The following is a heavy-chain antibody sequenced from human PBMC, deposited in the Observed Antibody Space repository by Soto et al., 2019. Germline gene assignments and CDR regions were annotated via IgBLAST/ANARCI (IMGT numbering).Heavy chain of an antibody. J-gene: IGHJ4*02. CDR2: IIPIFGTA. CDR3: AKSVFIAAAEGFYFDY. Sequence: ASVKVSCKASGGTFSSYAISWVRQAPGQGLEWMGGIIPIFGTANYAQKFQGRVTTTADESTSTAYMELSSLRSEDTAVYYCAKSVFIAAAEGFYFDYWGQGTLVTVSS. D-gene: IGHD6-13*01. V-gene: IGHV1-69*13. CDR1: GGTFSSYA.